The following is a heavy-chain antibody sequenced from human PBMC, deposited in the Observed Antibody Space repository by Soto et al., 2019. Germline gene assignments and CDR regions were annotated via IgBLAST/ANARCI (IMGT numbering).Heavy chain of an antibody. CDR2: ISYDGSNK. D-gene: IGHD5-12*01. CDR1: GFTFSSYA. CDR3: ARDGHSGFDY. J-gene: IGHJ4*02. Sequence: QVQLVESGGGVVQPGRSLRLSCAASGFTFSSYAMHWVRQAPGKGLEWVAVISYDGSNKYYADSVKGRFTISRDNSKNTLYLQMTSLRAEDTAVYYCARDGHSGFDYWGQGTLVTVSS. V-gene: IGHV3-30-3*01.